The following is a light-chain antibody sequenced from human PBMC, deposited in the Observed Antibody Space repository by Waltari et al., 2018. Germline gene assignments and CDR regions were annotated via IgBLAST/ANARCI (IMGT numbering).Light chain of an antibody. Sequence: DFVLTQSPLSLPVTLGQPASLSCSYGQSLLLGDGNTYLNLFQQSPGQCPRRIIYKVSDRDSGVPDRFSGSGSGTDFTLKISRVEAEDVGIYYCMQGSHWPYTFGQGTKLEI. V-gene: IGKV2-30*02. CDR1: QSLLLGDGNTY. CDR3: MQGSHWPYT. CDR2: KVS. J-gene: IGKJ2*01.